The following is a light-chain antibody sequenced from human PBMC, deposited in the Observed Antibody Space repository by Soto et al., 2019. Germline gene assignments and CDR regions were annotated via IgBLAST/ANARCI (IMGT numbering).Light chain of an antibody. CDR3: QQYSKWPTWT. CDR2: GAS. Sequence: EIVMTQSPATLSVSPGERATLSCRASQSVKSNLAWYQQKPGQAPRLLVYGASTRFTDIPARFSGSGFGTDFTLTISSLQSEDSAVYYCQQYSKWPTWTFGQGTKVEIK. V-gene: IGKV3-15*01. CDR1: QSVKSN. J-gene: IGKJ1*01.